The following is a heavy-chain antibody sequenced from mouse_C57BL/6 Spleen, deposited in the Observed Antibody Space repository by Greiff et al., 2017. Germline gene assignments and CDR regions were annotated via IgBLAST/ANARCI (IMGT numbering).Heavy chain of an antibody. D-gene: IGHD2-3*01. CDR3: ARFDGYYSYAMDY. CDR2: INPNNGGT. V-gene: IGHV1-18*01. J-gene: IGHJ4*01. CDR1: GYTFTDYN. Sequence: VHVKQSGPELVKPGASVKIPCKASGYTFTDYNMDWVKQSHGKSLEWIGDINPNNGGTIYNQKFKGKATLTVDKSSSTAYMELRSLTSEDTAVYYCARFDGYYSYAMDYWGQGTSVTVSS.